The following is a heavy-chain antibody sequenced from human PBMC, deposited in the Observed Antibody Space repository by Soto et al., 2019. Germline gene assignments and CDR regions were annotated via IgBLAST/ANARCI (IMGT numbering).Heavy chain of an antibody. CDR1: GYTFTGYY. V-gene: IGHV1-2*04. Sequence: ASVKVSCKASGYTFTGYYMHWVRQAPGQGLEWMGWINPNSGGTNYAQKFQGWVTMTRDTSISTGYMELSRLRSDDTAVYYCARGNRGGNSAYYYGMDVWGQGTTVTVSS. J-gene: IGHJ6*02. D-gene: IGHD2-21*02. CDR3: ARGNRGGNSAYYYGMDV. CDR2: INPNSGGT.